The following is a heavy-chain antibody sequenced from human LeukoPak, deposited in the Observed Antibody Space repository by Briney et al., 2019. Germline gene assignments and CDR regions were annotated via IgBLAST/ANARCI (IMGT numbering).Heavy chain of an antibody. Sequence: SVKVSCKASGGTFSSYAISWVRQAPGQGLEWMGGIIPIFGTANYAQKFQGRVTITADKSTSTAYMELSSLRSEDTAVYYCARDGVVRYSSGWTAKSYYYYMDVWGKGTTVTVSS. CDR3: ARDGVVRYSSGWTAKSYYYYMDV. D-gene: IGHD6-19*01. J-gene: IGHJ6*03. CDR2: IIPIFGTA. V-gene: IGHV1-69*06. CDR1: GGTFSSYA.